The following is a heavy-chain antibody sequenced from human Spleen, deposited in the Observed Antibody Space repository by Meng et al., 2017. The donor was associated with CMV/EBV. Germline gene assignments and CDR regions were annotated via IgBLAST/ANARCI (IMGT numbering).Heavy chain of an antibody. CDR3: ARAGHYYDSSGYYYAKDY. CDR2: IYYSGST. CDR1: VGSISSGDYY. V-gene: IGHV4-30-4*08. Sequence: QVQLQESGPGLVKPSQTLSLTCPVSVGSISSGDYYWSWIRQPPGKGLEWIGYIYYSGSTYYNPSLKSRVTISVDTSKNQFSLKLSSVTAADTAVYYCARAGHYYDSSGYYYAKDYWGQGTMVTVSA. J-gene: IGHJ4*02. D-gene: IGHD3-22*01.